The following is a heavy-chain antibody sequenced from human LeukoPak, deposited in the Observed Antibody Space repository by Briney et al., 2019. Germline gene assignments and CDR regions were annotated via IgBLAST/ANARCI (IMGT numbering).Heavy chain of an antibody. V-gene: IGHV1-69*05. CDR1: GGTFSSYA. D-gene: IGHD6-6*01. J-gene: IGHJ5*02. CDR3: ARGDSSSSGWFDP. Sequence: SVKASCKASGGTFSSYAISWVRQAPGQGLEWMGGIIPIFGTANYAQKFQGRVTMTRDTSTSTVYMELSSLRSEDTAVYYCARGDSSSSGWFDPWGQGTLVTVSS. CDR2: IIPIFGTA.